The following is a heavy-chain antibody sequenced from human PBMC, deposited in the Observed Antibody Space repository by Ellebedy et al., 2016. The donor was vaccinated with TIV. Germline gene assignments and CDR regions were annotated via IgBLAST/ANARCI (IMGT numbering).Heavy chain of an antibody. Sequence: GESLKISCAVSGFTFSNYWMHWVRQAPGKGLVWVSRINSDGSTTSYADSVKGRFTISRDNAKNTLFLQMNRLGAEATAIYYCARGNYYAMDVWGQGTTVTVSS. CDR1: GFTFSNYW. V-gene: IGHV3-74*01. CDR3: ARGNYYAMDV. J-gene: IGHJ6*02. CDR2: INSDGSTT.